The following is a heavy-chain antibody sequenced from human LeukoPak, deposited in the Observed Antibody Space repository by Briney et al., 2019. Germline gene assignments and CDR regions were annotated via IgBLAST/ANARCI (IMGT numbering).Heavy chain of an antibody. Sequence: SETLSLTCAVYGGSFSGYYWSWIRQPPGKGLEWIGEINHSGSTNYNPSLKSRVTISVDTSKNQFSLKLSSVTAADTAVYYWARGTLVLRYFDWLPRTRNWCDPWGQGTLVSVSS. CDR1: GGSFSGYY. CDR2: INHSGST. V-gene: IGHV4-34*01. J-gene: IGHJ5*02. D-gene: IGHD3-9*01. CDR3: ARGTLVLRYFDWLPRTRNWCDP.